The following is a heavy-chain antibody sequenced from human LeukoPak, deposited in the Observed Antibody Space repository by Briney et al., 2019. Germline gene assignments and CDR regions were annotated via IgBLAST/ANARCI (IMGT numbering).Heavy chain of an antibody. V-gene: IGHV2-5*02. CDR3: AHTRRNWYSSSWYGGGPYNWFDP. CDR2: ISWDDDK. CDR1: GFSLSTSGVG. J-gene: IGHJ5*02. D-gene: IGHD6-13*01. Sequence: SGPTLVNPTQTLTLTCTFSGFSLSTSGVGVGWIRQPPGKALEWLALISWDDDKRYSPSLKSRLTITKDTSKNQVVLTMTNMDPVDTATYYCAHTRRNWYSSSWYGGGPYNWFDPWGQGTLVTVSS.